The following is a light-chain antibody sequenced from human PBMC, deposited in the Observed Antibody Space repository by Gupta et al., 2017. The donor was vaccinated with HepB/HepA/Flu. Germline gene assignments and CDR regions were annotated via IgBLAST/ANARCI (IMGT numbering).Light chain of an antibody. CDR3: MQNVNLHCS. Sequence: EIVMTQTPLSLSVTPGQSASISCKSSQSLLHADGDTYLYWYLQKPGQPPQLLIYEVSKRFSGVPDRFSGSGSDTDFTLKISRVEAEDVGVYYCMQNVNLHCSFGQGTKLEIK. CDR1: QSLLHADGDTY. CDR2: EVS. V-gene: IGKV2D-29*01. J-gene: IGKJ2*04.